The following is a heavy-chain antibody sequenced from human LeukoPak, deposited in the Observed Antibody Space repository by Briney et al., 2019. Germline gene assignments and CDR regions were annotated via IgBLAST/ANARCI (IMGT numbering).Heavy chain of an antibody. CDR3: ARDGDTAMVTDY. J-gene: IGHJ4*02. D-gene: IGHD5-18*01. CDR1: GFTFSFYS. CDR2: ISRSSSYI. Sequence: GGSLRPSCVASGFTFSFYSMNWVRQAPGKGLEWVSSISRSSSYIHYADSVRGRFTISRDNAKNSLYLQMNSPRAEDTAVYYCARDGDTAMVTDYWGQGTLVTVSS. V-gene: IGHV3-21*01.